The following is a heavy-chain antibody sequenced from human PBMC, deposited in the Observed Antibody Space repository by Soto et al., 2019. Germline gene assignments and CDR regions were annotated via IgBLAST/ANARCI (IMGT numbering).Heavy chain of an antibody. CDR3: AKEKTYGEPYFDY. V-gene: IGHV3-23*03. D-gene: IGHD4-17*01. J-gene: IGHJ4*02. Sequence: GGSLRLSCAAPTFIFSTYWMTWVRQAPGKGLEWVSVIYSGGSTYYADSVKGRFTISRDNSKNTLYLQMNSLRAEDTAVYYCAKEKTYGEPYFDYWGQGTLVTVSS. CDR1: TFIFSTYW. CDR2: IYSGGST.